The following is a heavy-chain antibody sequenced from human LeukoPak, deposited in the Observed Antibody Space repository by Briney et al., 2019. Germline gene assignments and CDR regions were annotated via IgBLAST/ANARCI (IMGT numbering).Heavy chain of an antibody. CDR1: GGSISTYY. J-gene: IGHJ4*02. V-gene: IGHV4-59*12. CDR3: ARDSQTTVLTALSL. Sequence: SETLSLTCTVSGGSISTYYWSWIRQPPGKGLEWIGYIYYSGSTNYNPSLKSRVTISVDTSKNQFSLKLSSVTAADTAVYYCARDSQTTVLTALSLWGQGTLVTVS. CDR2: IYYSGST. D-gene: IGHD4-23*01.